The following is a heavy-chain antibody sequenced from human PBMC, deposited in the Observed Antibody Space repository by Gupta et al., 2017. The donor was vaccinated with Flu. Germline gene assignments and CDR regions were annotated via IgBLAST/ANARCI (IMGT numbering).Heavy chain of an antibody. D-gene: IGHD3-10*01. CDR1: W. CDR3: TTVGNYGAGEGGMEY. Sequence: WMSWVRQAPGKGVELVGRIKSKSEGGTAEYGTPVKGRCTISRDDSEKTLFLQVASLKIEDTAVDDGTTVGNYGAGEGGMEYWGQGSTGIVSS. J-gene: IGHJ6*02. CDR2: IKSKSEGGTA. V-gene: IGHV3-15*01.